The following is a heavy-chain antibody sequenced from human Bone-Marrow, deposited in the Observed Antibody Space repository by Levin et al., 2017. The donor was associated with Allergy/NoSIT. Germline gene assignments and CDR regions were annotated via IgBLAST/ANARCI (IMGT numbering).Heavy chain of an antibody. CDR2: IYNSGRS. J-gene: IGHJ4*02. V-gene: IGHV4-31*03. Sequence: SETLSLTCTVSGDSISTSSYFWTWIRQHPGTGLEWIGYIYNSGRSYYNLSLKSRVTISVDTSKNQFSLTLSSVTAADTAVYYCASLKSCGSGTHYNDRFEYWGQGTLVTVSS. CDR3: ASLKSCGSGTHYNDRFEY. D-gene: IGHD3-10*01. CDR1: GDSISTSSYF.